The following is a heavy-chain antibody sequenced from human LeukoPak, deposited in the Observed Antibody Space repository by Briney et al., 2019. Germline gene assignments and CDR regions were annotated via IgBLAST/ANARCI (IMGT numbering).Heavy chain of an antibody. CDR3: ARGLASSNWPHWFDP. D-gene: IGHD6-13*01. Sequence: GGSLRLSCAASGFTFSNYEMNWVRQAPGKGLEWVSYISAIDSTTYYADSVKGRFTISRDNAKDSLYLQMNSLRVEDTAVYHCARGLASSNWPHWFDPWGQGTLVSVSS. V-gene: IGHV3-48*03. CDR1: GFTFSNYE. J-gene: IGHJ5*02. CDR2: ISAIDSTT.